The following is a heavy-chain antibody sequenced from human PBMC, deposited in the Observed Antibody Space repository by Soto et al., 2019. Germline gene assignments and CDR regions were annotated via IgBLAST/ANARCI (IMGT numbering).Heavy chain of an antibody. J-gene: IGHJ6*02. CDR1: GFTFSSYA. Sequence: QVQLVESGGGVVQPGRSLRLSCAASGFTFSSYAMHWVRQAPGKGLEWMAVISYDGSNKYYADSVKGRFTISRDNSKNTLYLQMNSLRAEDTAVYYCAREMWNDYYYGMDVWGQGTTVTVSS. CDR3: AREMWNDYYYGMDV. D-gene: IGHD1-1*01. V-gene: IGHV3-30-3*01. CDR2: ISYDGSNK.